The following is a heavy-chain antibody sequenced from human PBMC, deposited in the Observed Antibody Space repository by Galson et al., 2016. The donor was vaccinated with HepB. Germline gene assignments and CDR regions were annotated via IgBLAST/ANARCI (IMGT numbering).Heavy chain of an antibody. CDR2: IYPGDSHT. J-gene: IGHJ4*02. CDR3: ARRLTHDSKMWDIDY. D-gene: IGHD1-26*01. CDR1: GYSFTDYW. V-gene: IGHV5-51*01. Sequence: QSGAEVKKPGESLRISCKGSGYSFTDYWIGWVRQMPGKGLEWMGIIYPGDSHTRYSPSFQGQVTISADKSISTAYLQWSSLKASDTAIYYCARRLTHDSKMWDIDYWGQGTPVTVSS.